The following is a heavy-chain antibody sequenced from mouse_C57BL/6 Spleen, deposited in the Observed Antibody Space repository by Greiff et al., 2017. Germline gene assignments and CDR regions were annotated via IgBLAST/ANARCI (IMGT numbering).Heavy chain of an antibody. CDR1: GYTFTSYW. V-gene: IGHV1-64*01. CDR2: IHPNSGST. CDR3: ARETFAY. J-gene: IGHJ3*01. Sequence: VKLQESGTELVKPGASVKLSCKASGYTFTSYWMHWVKQRPGQGLEWIGMIHPNSGSTNYNEKFKSKATLTVDKSSSTAYMQLSSLTSEDSAVYYCARETFAYWGQGTLVTVSA.